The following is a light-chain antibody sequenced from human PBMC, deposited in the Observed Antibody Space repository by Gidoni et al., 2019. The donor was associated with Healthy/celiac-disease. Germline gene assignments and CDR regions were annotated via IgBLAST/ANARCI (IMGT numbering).Light chain of an antibody. V-gene: IGKV1-39*01. CDR3: QQSYSTPWT. Sequence: DIQMTQSPSSLSASVGDRVTITCRASQSISSSLNWYQQQPGKAPKLLIYAASSLHSGVPSRFSGIGSGTDFTLTISSLQPEDFATYYCQQSYSTPWTFGQGTKVEIK. CDR1: QSISSS. CDR2: AAS. J-gene: IGKJ1*01.